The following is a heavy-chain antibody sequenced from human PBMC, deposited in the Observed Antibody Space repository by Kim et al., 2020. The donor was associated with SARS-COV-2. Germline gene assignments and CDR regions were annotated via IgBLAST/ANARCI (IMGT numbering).Heavy chain of an antibody. Sequence: GGSLRLSCAASGFTFSTYVMHWVRQAPGKGLEWVAVIWYDGNIEYYADSVRGRFTISRDNSKNTLYLQLNSLRAEDTAVYYCAKDRGIGHYYFDYWGQGTLVTVSS. J-gene: IGHJ4*02. CDR1: GFTFSTYV. CDR2: IWYDGNIE. D-gene: IGHD2-21*02. CDR3: AKDRGIGHYYFDY. V-gene: IGHV3-33*06.